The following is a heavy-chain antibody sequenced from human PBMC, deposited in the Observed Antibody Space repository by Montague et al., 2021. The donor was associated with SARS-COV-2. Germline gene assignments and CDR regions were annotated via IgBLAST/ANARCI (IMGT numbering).Heavy chain of an antibody. D-gene: IGHD3-9*01. CDR1: GRSISSSSYY. J-gene: IGHJ6*02. V-gene: IGHV4-39*01. Sequence: SETLSLTCTVSGRSISSSSYYWGWIRQLPGKGLEWIGSIYYSGSTYYNPSLKSRVTISVDTSKNQFSLKLSSVTAADTAVYYCARQDDILTGYYYYGMDVWGQGTTVTVSS. CDR3: ARQDDILTGYYYYGMDV. CDR2: IYYSGST.